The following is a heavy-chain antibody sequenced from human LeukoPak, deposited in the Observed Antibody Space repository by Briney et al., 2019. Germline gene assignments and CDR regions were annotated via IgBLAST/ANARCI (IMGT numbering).Heavy chain of an antibody. CDR3: AELGITMIGGV. Sequence: GGSLRLSCAASGFSFSSYEMNWVRLAPGKGLEWVSYISSSGSTIYYADSVKGRFTISRDNAKNSLYLQMNSLRAEDTAVYYCAELGITMIGGVWGKGTTVTISS. CDR2: ISSSGSTI. V-gene: IGHV3-48*03. D-gene: IGHD3-10*02. J-gene: IGHJ6*04. CDR1: GFSFSSYE.